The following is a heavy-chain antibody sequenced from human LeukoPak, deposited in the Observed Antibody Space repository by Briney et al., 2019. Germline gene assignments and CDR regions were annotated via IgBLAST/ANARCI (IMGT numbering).Heavy chain of an antibody. CDR3: ARGTYYYDSSGYIYAFDI. CDR1: GYTFTSHG. J-gene: IGHJ3*02. CDR2: IIPIFGTA. Sequence: SVKVSCKASGYTFTSHGISWLRQAPGQGLEWMGGIIPIFGTANYAQKFQGRVTITTDESTSTAYMELSSLRSEDTAVYYCARGTYYYDSSGYIYAFDIWGQGTMVTVSS. D-gene: IGHD3-22*01. V-gene: IGHV1-69*05.